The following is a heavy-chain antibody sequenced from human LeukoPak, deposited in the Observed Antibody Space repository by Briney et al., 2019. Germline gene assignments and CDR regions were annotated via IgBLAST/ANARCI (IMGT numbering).Heavy chain of an antibody. J-gene: IGHJ4*02. CDR2: ISSSGSTI. CDR3: AREWDSGSYFGY. CDR1: GFTFSSYE. D-gene: IGHD1-26*01. Sequence: GGPLRLSCAASGFTFSSYEMNWVRQAPGKGLEWVSYISSSGSTIYYADSVKGRFTISRDNAKNSLYLQMNSLRAEDTAVYYCAREWDSGSYFGYWGQGTLVTVSS. V-gene: IGHV3-48*03.